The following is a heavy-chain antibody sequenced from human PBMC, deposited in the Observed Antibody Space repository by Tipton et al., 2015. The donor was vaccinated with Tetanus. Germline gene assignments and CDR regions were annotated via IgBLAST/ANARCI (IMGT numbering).Heavy chain of an antibody. CDR2: IYYSGST. J-gene: IGHJ4*02. D-gene: IGHD6-13*01. CDR3: ARLGVYPDY. V-gene: IGHV4-59*01. Sequence: TLSLTCTVSGGSISSYYWSWIRQPPGKGLEWIGYIYYSGSTNYNPSLKSRVTISVDTSKTQCSLKLSSVTAADTAVYYCARLGVYPDYWGQGTLVTVSS. CDR1: GGSISSYY.